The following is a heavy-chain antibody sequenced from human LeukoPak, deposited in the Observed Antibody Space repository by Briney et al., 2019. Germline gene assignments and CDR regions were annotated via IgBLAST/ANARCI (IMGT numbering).Heavy chain of an antibody. Sequence: NPSETLSLTCTVSGGSISSSSYYWGWIRQPPGKGLEWIGSIYYSGSTYYNPSLKSRVTISVDTSKNQFSLKLSSVTAADTAVYYCARERLRFLEWLPRPKYFQHWGQGTLVTVSS. CDR3: ARERLRFLEWLPRPKYFQH. D-gene: IGHD3-3*01. J-gene: IGHJ1*01. V-gene: IGHV4-39*07. CDR1: GGSISSSSYY. CDR2: IYYSGST.